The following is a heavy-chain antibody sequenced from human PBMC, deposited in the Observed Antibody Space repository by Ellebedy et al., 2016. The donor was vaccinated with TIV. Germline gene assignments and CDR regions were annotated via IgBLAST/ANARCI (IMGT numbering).Heavy chain of an antibody. CDR1: GYSFTSYW. J-gene: IGHJ4*02. D-gene: IGHD2-2*01. CDR2: IYPGDSDT. CDR3: ARQYCSSTSCYAEADY. Sequence: GESLKISXKGSGYSFTSYWIGWVRQMPGKGLEWMGIIYPGDSDTRYSPSFQGQVTISADKSISTAYLQWSSLKASDTAMYYCARQYCSSTSCYAEADYWGQGTLVTVSS. V-gene: IGHV5-51*01.